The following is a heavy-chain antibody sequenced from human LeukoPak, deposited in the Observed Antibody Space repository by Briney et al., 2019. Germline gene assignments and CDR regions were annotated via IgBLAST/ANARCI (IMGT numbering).Heavy chain of an antibody. CDR1: GYTFNAYN. CDR3: ARSPHILTGENFDY. V-gene: IGHV1-2*02. D-gene: IGHD3-9*01. J-gene: IGHJ4*02. Sequence: ASVKVSCKASGYTFNAYNMHWVRQAPGQGLEWMGWINPKSGGANYAQKFQGRVTMTWDTSISTAHMELSRLRSADTAVYYCARSPHILTGENFDYWGQGTLLTVSS. CDR2: INPKSGGA.